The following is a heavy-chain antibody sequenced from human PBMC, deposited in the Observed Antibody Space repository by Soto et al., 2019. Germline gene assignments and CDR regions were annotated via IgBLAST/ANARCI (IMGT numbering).Heavy chain of an antibody. D-gene: IGHD2-2*01. CDR3: ARVSQSGAYCCSTSCYGMDV. V-gene: IGHV1-69*01. J-gene: IGHJ6*01. CDR1: GGTFSSYA. Sequence: QVQLVQSGAEVKKPGSSVKVSCKASGGTFSSYAISWVRQAPGQGLEWMGGIIPIFGTANYAQKFQGRVTITASEPTSTAYMELSSLRGEDTAVYYCARVSQSGAYCCSTSCYGMDVWGQGTTVTGSS. CDR2: IIPIFGTA.